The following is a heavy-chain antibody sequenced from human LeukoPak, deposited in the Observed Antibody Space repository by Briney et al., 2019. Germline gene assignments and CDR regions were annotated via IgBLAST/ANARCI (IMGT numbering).Heavy chain of an antibody. CDR2: ISGSGTI. CDR1: GGSINSY. CDR3: ARDSGTTGGVKFDP. V-gene: IGHV4-4*07. Sequence: SETLSLTCTVSGGSINSYWSWIRQPAGKGLEWIGRISGSGTITYNPALQSRRSISIDTSKNQFSLKLMSVTAADTAVYYCARDSGTTGGVKFDPWRQGTLVTVSP. D-gene: IGHD3-16*01. J-gene: IGHJ5*02.